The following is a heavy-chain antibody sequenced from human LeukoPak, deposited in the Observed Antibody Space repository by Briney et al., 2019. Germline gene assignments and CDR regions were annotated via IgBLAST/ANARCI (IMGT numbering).Heavy chain of an antibody. CDR3: AKIGGYCTSTSCHDY. D-gene: IGHD2-2*01. CDR1: GFTFSSDV. CDR2: INGSGGST. J-gene: IGHJ4*02. V-gene: IGHV3-23*01. Sequence: PGGSLRLSCAASGFTFSSDVMSWVRQAPGKGLEWVSAINGSGGSTYSADSVQGRFTISRDNSKSTLYLQINSLRAEDTAVYYCAKIGGYCTSTSCHDYWGQGTLVTVSP.